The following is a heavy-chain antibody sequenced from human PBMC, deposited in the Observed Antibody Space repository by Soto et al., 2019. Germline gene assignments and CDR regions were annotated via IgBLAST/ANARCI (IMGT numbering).Heavy chain of an antibody. CDR2: VRDTGST. J-gene: IGHJ5*02. D-gene: IGHD3-22*01. CDR1: GGSMNIYY. CDR3: ARYSPPKKTYDSNPGWFDP. Sequence: SETLSLTCTVSGGSMNIYYWTWIRQPPGKGLEWIGYVRDTGSTNYNPSLKSRVTISIDTSRNQFSLSLSSVTAADTAVYFCARYSPPKKTYDSNPGWFDPWGQGTLVTVAS. V-gene: IGHV4-59*01.